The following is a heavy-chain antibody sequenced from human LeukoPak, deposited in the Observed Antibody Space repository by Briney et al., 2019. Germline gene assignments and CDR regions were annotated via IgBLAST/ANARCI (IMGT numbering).Heavy chain of an antibody. CDR3: AREMDYGSGSYYNGDWFDP. CDR1: GYTFTSYG. J-gene: IGHJ5*02. D-gene: IGHD3-10*01. Sequence: AASVKVSCKASGYTFTSYGISWVRQAPGQGLEWMGWISGYNGNTNYAQKLQGRVTMTTDTSTSTAYMEVRSLRSDDTAVYYCAREMDYGSGSYYNGDWFDPWGQGTLVTVSS. V-gene: IGHV1-18*01. CDR2: ISGYNGNT.